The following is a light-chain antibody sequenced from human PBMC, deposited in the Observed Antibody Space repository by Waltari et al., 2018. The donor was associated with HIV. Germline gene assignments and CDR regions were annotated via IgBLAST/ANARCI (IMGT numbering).Light chain of an antibody. V-gene: IGLV1-44*01. CDR3: AAWDVSLRGAYV. CDR2: SNN. J-gene: IGLJ1*01. CDR1: SSNIGSNT. Sequence: QSVLTQPPSASGTPGQRVTISCSGSSSNIGSNTVNWYQQLPGTAPKLLIYSNNQRPSGVPDRFSGSKSGTSASLAISGLQSEDEADYYCAAWDVSLRGAYVFGTGTKVAVL.